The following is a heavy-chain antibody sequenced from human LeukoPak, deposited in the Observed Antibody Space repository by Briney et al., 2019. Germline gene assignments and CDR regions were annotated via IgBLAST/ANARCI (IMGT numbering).Heavy chain of an antibody. V-gene: IGHV3-13*04. J-gene: IGHJ3*02. CDR2: IGTAGDT. D-gene: IGHD3-10*01. CDR1: GFTFSSYD. Sequence: GGSLRLSCAASGFTFSSYDMHWVRQGTGKGLEWVSAIGTAGDTYYPGSVKGRFTTSRENAKNSLYLQMNSLRVGDTAVYYCARGRGWGTFDIWGEGTMVTVSS. CDR3: ARGRGWGTFDI.